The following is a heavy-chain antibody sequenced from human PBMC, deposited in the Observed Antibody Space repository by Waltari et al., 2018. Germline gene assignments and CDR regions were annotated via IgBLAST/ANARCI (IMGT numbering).Heavy chain of an antibody. V-gene: IGHV1-69*01. CDR2: IIPIFGTA. J-gene: IGHJ6*02. D-gene: IGHD3-10*01. CDR3: ARDTGYYGSGAYGMDV. Sequence: QAPGQGLEWMGGIIPIFGTANDAQKFQGRVTITADESTSTAYMELSSLRSEDTAVYYCARDTGYYGSGAYGMDVWGQGTTVTVSS.